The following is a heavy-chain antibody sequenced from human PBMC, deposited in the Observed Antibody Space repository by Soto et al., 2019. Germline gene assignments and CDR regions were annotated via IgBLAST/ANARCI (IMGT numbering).Heavy chain of an antibody. CDR2: IIPIFGTA. V-gene: IGHV1-69*01. Sequence: QVQLVQSGAEVKKPGSSVKVSCKASGGTSSSYAISWVRQAPGQGLEWMGGIIPIFGTANYAQKFQGRVTITADESTSTAYMELSSLRSEDTAVYYCARSGATAMVTVWYYYGMDVWGQGTTVTVSS. J-gene: IGHJ6*02. D-gene: IGHD5-18*01. CDR3: ARSGATAMVTVWYYYGMDV. CDR1: GGTSSSYA.